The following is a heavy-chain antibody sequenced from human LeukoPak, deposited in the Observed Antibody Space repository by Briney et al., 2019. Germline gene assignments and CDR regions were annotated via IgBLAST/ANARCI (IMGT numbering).Heavy chain of an antibody. V-gene: IGHV1-18*01. CDR2: ISAYNGNT. Sequence: ASVKLSCKASGYTFTRYGISWVRQAPGQGLEWMGWISAYNGNTNYAQRLQGRVTVTTDTSTSTAYMELRSLTSDDTAIYYCAREGGIVATTAFDYWGQGTLVTVSS. D-gene: IGHD5-12*01. CDR1: GYTFTRYG. J-gene: IGHJ4*02. CDR3: AREGGIVATTAFDY.